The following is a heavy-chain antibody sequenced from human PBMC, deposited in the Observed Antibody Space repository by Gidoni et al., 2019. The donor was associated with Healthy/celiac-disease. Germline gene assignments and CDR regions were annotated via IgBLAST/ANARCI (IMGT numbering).Heavy chain of an antibody. Sequence: QVQLQESGPGLVKPSETLSLTCTVSGGSISSYYWSWIRQPPGKGLEWIGYIYYSGSTNYNPSLKSRVTISVDTSKNQFSLKLSSVTAADTAVYYGARGGYDFWSGYGFDYWGQGTLVTVSS. CDR2: IYYSGST. J-gene: IGHJ4*02. V-gene: IGHV4-59*01. CDR3: ARGGYDFWSGYGFDY. CDR1: GGSISSYY. D-gene: IGHD3-3*01.